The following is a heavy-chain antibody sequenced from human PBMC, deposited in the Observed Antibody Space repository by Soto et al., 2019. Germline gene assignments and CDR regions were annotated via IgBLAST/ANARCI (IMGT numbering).Heavy chain of an antibody. CDR3: ARYGTVTTHFDAFDI. V-gene: IGHV4-38-2*01. CDR1: GYSISSGYY. Sequence: SETLSLTCAVSGYSISSGYYWGWIRQPPGKGLEWIGSIYHSGSTYYNPSLKSRVTISVDTSKNQFSLKLSSVTAADAAVYYCARYGTVTTHFDAFDIWGQGTMVTV. CDR2: IYHSGST. D-gene: IGHD4-17*01. J-gene: IGHJ3*02.